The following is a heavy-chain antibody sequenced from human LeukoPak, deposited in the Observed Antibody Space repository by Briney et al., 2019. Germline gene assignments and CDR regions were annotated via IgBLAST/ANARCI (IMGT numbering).Heavy chain of an antibody. D-gene: IGHD5-24*01. J-gene: IGHJ4*02. V-gene: IGHV4-38-2*02. CDR3: ARHRSGWLQSSFDY. CDR2: INHSGRT. CDR1: GYSINSDYY. Sequence: SETLSLTCTVSGYSINSDYYWGWIREPPGKGLEWIGSINHSGRTYYNPSLKSRVTISVDTSKNQFSLKLNSVTAADTAVYYCARHRSGWLQSSFDYWGQGTLVTVSS.